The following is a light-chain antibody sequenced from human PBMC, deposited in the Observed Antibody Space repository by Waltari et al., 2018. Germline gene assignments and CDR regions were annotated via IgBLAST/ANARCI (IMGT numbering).Light chain of an antibody. CDR2: NVN. CDR3: GSYRGSNIYV. V-gene: IGLV2-14*03. CDR1: SSDIGAYNF. J-gene: IGLJ1*01. Sequence: QSALTQPASVSGSPGQSITISCTGTSSDIGAYNFVSWYQQHPGKVPRVIIYNVNERPSPNSIRFSGSKSGNTASLTISGLQPDDEADYYCGSYRGSNIYVFGTGTKVTVL.